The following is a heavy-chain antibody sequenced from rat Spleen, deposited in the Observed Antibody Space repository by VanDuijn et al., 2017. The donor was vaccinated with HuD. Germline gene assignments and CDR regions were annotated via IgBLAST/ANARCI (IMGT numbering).Heavy chain of an antibody. CDR3: VRLRYNPFDY. D-gene: IGHD1-5*01. CDR1: GFTFSDYY. V-gene: IGHV5-29*01. J-gene: IGHJ2*01. Sequence: EVQLVESDGGLVQPGRSLKLSCAASGFTFSDYYMAWVRQAPMKGLEWVATISYDGGRNFYRDSVKGRFTISRDNAKNTQYLQMDSLRSEDTATYYCVRLRYNPFDYWGQGVMVTVSS. CDR2: ISYDGGRN.